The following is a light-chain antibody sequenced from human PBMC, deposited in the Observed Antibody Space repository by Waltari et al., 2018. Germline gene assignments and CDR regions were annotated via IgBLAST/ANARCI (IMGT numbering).Light chain of an antibody. CDR1: NIGTYS. J-gene: IGLJ2*01. Sequence: SYVLTQPPSVSVAPGRPASITCGGNNIGTYSVHWYQQKPGQAPVLVIFDDSARPSGIPERFSGSNSRNTATLTISRVEAGDEADYYCQVWDTGSASGIFGGGTKMTVL. CDR2: DDS. CDR3: QVWDTGSASGI. V-gene: IGLV3-21*04.